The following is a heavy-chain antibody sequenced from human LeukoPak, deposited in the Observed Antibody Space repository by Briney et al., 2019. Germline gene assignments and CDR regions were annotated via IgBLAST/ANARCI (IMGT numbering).Heavy chain of an antibody. J-gene: IGHJ4*02. Sequence: GGSLRLSCEASGFTFSDCWMSWIRQTPGKGLEWVANIKDNGSAKYYADPMKRRFTMSRDNAKNSVYLQMNSLRAEDTAVYYCVRRGNRWGDYWGQGTLVTVSS. V-gene: IGHV3-7*01. CDR3: VRRGNRWGDY. D-gene: IGHD3-16*01. CDR2: IKDNGSAK. CDR1: GFTFSDCW.